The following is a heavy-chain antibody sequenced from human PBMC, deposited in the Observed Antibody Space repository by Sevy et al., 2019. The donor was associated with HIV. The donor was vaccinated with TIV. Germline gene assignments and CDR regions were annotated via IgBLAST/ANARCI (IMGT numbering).Heavy chain of an antibody. CDR1: GFTFDDYA. CDR3: VKGGIQLWSYAFDI. J-gene: IGHJ3*02. Sequence: GGSLRLSCVASGFTFDDYAMHWVRQAPGKGLEWVSGISWNSGNIGYADSVKGRFTISRDNAKNSLYLQMNSLRAEDMALYYCVKGGIQLWSYAFDIWGQGTMVTVSS. V-gene: IGHV3-9*03. D-gene: IGHD5-18*01. CDR2: ISWNSGNI.